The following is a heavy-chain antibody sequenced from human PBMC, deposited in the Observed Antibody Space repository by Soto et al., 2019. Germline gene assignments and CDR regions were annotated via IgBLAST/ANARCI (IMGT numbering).Heavy chain of an antibody. J-gene: IGHJ4*02. V-gene: IGHV3-23*01. CDR1: GLTYSNSA. Sequence: GGSLRLSCAASGLTYSNSAMSWARQAPGEGLEWVSSISGSGDKTYYADSVKGRFTISRDNTNSRLFLQMNSLRAEDTAVYYCAKSVSGRRTYYFDYWGQGTLVTVSS. CDR3: AKSVSGRRTYYFDY. CDR2: ISGSGDKT.